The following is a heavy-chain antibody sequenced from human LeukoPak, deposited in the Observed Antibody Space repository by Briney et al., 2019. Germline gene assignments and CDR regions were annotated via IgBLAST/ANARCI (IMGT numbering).Heavy chain of an antibody. J-gene: IGHJ6*02. Sequence: SETLPLTCTVSGGSVNSGSYFWSWIRQPPGKGLEWIGYIQNSAGTNYNPSLESRVTISVDSSKDQFSLRLSSVTAADTAVYYCATDYSNFYGMDVWGQGTTVTVSS. CDR1: GGSVNSGSYF. CDR3: ATDYSNFYGMDV. D-gene: IGHD4-11*01. CDR2: IQNSAGT. V-gene: IGHV4-61*01.